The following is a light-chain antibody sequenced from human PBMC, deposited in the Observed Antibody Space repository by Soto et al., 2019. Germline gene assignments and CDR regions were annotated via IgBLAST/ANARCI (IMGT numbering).Light chain of an antibody. CDR2: DAS. CDR3: RQRTDWRYT. J-gene: IGKJ2*01. V-gene: IGKV3-11*01. CDR1: QSVNRY. Sequence: EIVLTQSPGTLSLSPGEGATLSCRASQSVNRYLAWYQQKPGQAPRLLIYDASKRATGIPARFSGSGSGTEFTLTINSLEPEDFSVYYCRQRTDWRYTFGQGTKLEIK.